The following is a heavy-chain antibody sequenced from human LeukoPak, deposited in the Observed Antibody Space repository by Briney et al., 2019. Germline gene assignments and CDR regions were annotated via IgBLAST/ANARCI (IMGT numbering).Heavy chain of an antibody. CDR2: INQDGRRT. D-gene: IGHD3-22*01. Sequence: PGRSLRLSCGASGFIFSNYWLRWVRQAPGKGLEWVANINQDGRRTYYLDSVKGPFTISRDNAKNSLYLQMNSLRDEDTAIYYCAREAPPHDTSDYDFWGQGTLVTVSS. V-gene: IGHV3-7*03. CDR3: AREAPPHDTSDYDF. CDR1: GFIFSNYW. J-gene: IGHJ4*02.